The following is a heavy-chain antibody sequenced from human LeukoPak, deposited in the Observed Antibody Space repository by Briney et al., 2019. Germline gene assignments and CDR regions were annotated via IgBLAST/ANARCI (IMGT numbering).Heavy chain of an antibody. Sequence: ASVKVSCKVSGYTLTELSMHWVRQAPGKGLEWMGGFDPEDGETIYAQKFQGRVTMTEDTSTDTAYMELSSLRSEDTAVYYCARWGNYGDYGSYNWFDPWGQGTLVTVSS. J-gene: IGHJ5*02. CDR3: ARWGNYGDYGSYNWFDP. CDR1: GYTLTELS. V-gene: IGHV1-24*01. D-gene: IGHD4-17*01. CDR2: FDPEDGET.